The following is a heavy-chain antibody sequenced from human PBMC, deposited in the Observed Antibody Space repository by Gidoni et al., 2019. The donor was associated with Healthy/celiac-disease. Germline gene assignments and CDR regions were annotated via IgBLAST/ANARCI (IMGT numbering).Heavy chain of an antibody. CDR3: ARDGEGDAFDI. Sequence: QVQLPQSGPGLVKPSATLSLTCTVSGGSISSYYWSWIRQPPGKGLEWIGYIYYSGSTNYNPSLKRRVTISVDTSKNQCSLKLSSVTDADTAVYYGARDGEGDAFDIWGQGTMVTVSS. D-gene: IGHD3-10*01. J-gene: IGHJ3*02. V-gene: IGHV4-59*01. CDR2: IYYSGST. CDR1: GGSISSYY.